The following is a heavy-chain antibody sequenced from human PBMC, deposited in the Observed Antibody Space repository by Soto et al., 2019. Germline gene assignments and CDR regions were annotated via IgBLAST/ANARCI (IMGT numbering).Heavy chain of an antibody. CDR3: TADPHYYTGGVAY. CDR2: IKGKVHGETT. D-gene: IGHD2-8*02. CDR1: GFTFSSAW. Sequence: EVQLVESGGGLVKPGGSLRLSCAASGFTFSSAWLNWVRQAPGKGLEWVGRIKGKVHGETTDYAAPVKGRFSISRDDSSDTLQLQMNSLEIEDTAVYYFTADPHYYTGGVAYWGQGSLVTVSS. J-gene: IGHJ4*02. V-gene: IGHV3-15*07.